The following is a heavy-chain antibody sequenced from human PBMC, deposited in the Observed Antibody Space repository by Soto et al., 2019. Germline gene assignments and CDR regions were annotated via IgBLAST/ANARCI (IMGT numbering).Heavy chain of an antibody. CDR1: GFSLNTAEVG. V-gene: IGHV2-5*01. J-gene: IGHJ4*02. Sequence: SVPTLGNPTQTLTLTCTFSGFSLNTAEVGVGWIRPPRGKALEWLALIYWNDDKRYSPSLNNRLTITKDTSRNQVVLMMTNMDPVDTATYYCAHEAGNKYGSSFFNYWGQGALVTVSS. D-gene: IGHD5-18*01. CDR3: AHEAGNKYGSSFFNY. CDR2: IYWNDDK.